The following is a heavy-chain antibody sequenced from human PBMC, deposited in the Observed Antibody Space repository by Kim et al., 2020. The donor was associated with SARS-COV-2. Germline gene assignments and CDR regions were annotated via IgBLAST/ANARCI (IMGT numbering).Heavy chain of an antibody. CDR2: IYYSGST. Sequence: SETLSLTCTVSGGSISSSSYYWGWIRQPPGKGLEWIGSIYYSGSTYYNPSLKSRVTISVDTSKNQFSLKLSSVTAADTAVYYCARHFEYSSSWSFFDYWGQGTLVTVSS. J-gene: IGHJ4*02. CDR1: GGSISSSSYY. CDR3: ARHFEYSSSWSFFDY. D-gene: IGHD6-13*01. V-gene: IGHV4-39*01.